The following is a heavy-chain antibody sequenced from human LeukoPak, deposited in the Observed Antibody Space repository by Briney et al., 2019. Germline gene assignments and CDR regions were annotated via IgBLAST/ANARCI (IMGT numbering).Heavy chain of an antibody. J-gene: IGHJ4*02. CDR2: INGDGSTI. Sequence: PGGSLRLSCAASGFTFSSYWMHWVRQAPGKGLMRVSHINGDGSTIAYADSVKGRFTISRDNAKNTLYLQMNSLRAEDAALYYCASLTGWSQVSDYWGQGTLVTVSS. V-gene: IGHV3-74*03. CDR3: ASLTGWSQVSDY. D-gene: IGHD2-15*01. CDR1: GFTFSSYW.